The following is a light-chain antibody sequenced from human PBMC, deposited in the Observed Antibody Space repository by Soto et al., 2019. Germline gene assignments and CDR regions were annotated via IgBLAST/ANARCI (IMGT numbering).Light chain of an antibody. V-gene: IGLV2-14*01. CDR1: SSDVGGYNY. Sequence: QSALTQPASVSGSPGQSITISCTGTSSDVGGYNYVSWYQQHPGKAPKLMIYEVSNRPSGVSNRFSGSKSGNTASLTISGLQAADEADYYCSSYTSSSTAVFGGGTKLTVL. J-gene: IGLJ2*01. CDR3: SSYTSSSTAV. CDR2: EVS.